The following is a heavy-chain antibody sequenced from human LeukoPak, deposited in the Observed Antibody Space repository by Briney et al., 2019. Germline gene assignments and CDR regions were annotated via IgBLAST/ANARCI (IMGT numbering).Heavy chain of an antibody. CDR3: ARVLGQQWLARPTIFDY. V-gene: IGHV3-7*03. J-gene: IGHJ4*02. Sequence: GGSLRLSCAASGFTFSSYWMSWVRQAPGKGLEWVANIKQDGSEKYYVDSVKGRFTISRDNAKNSLYLQMNSLRAEDTAVYYCARVLGQQWLARPTIFDYWGQGTLVTVPS. D-gene: IGHD6-19*01. CDR1: GFTFSSYW. CDR2: IKQDGSEK.